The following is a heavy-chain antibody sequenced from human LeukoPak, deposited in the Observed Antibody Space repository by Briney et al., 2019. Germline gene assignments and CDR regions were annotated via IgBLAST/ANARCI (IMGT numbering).Heavy chain of an antibody. CDR3: ARETTNSDAFDI. Sequence: GSLRLSCAASGFTFSSYSMNWVRQAPGKGLEWVSSISSSSSYIYYADSVKGRFTISRDNAKNSLYLQMNSLRAEDTAVYYCARETTNSDAFDIWGQGTMVTVSS. D-gene: IGHD1-7*01. CDR1: GFTFSSYS. V-gene: IGHV3-21*01. CDR2: ISSSSSYI. J-gene: IGHJ3*02.